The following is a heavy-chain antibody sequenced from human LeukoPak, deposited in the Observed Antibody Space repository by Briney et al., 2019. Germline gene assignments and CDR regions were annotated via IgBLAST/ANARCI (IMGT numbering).Heavy chain of an antibody. D-gene: IGHD2-21*02. CDR3: ARQGPYCGGDCSNYLDF. CDR1: GYSISSGFY. V-gene: IGHV4-38-2*01. Sequence: PSETLSLTCAVSGYSISSGFYWDWIRQPPGKGLEWIGTIYHSGSTYYNPPLKSRVTTSVDMSKNQFSLKLSSVTAADTAMYYCARQGPYCGGDCSNYLDFWGQGTLVTVSS. J-gene: IGHJ4*02. CDR2: IYHSGST.